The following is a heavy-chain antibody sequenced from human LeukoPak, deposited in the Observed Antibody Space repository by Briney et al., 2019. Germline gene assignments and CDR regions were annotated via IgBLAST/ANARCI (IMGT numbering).Heavy chain of an antibody. J-gene: IGHJ6*02. CDR3: AREIAPKGYYDILTPGPPYYYYGMDV. CDR2: ISYDGSNK. D-gene: IGHD3-9*01. Sequence: GGSLRLSCAASGFTFSSYAMHWVRQAPGKGLEWVAVISYDGSNKYYADSVKGRFTISRDNSKNTLYLQMNSLRAEDTAVYYCAREIAPKGYYDILTPGPPYYYYGMDVWGQGTTVTVSS. CDR1: GFTFSSYA. V-gene: IGHV3-30-3*01.